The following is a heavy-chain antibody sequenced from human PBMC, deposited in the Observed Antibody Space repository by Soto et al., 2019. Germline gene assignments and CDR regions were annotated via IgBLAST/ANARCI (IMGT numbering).Heavy chain of an antibody. J-gene: IGHJ4*02. V-gene: IGHV1-3*01. CDR1: GGTFSSYT. CDR2: INASNGNT. Sequence: ASVKVSCKASGGTFSSYTISWVRQAPGQGLEWMGWINASNGNTKYSQKFQGRVTITRDTSASTAYMELSSLRSEDTAVYYCARGVAPYYFDYWGQGTLVTVSS. CDR3: ARGVAPYYFDY. D-gene: IGHD2-15*01.